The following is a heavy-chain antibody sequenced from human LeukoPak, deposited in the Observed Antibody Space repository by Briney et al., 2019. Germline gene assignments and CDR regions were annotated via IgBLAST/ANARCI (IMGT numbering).Heavy chain of an antibody. Sequence: GGSLRLSCAASGFTFSTYAMSWVRQAPGKGLEWVSAISGSGGSTYYADSVKGWLTIHRDNSKNTMCLQMNRLRAEDTAVYYCANGMYSSYPHTWFETWGQRALVTVSS. V-gene: IGHV3-23*01. J-gene: IGHJ5*02. D-gene: IGHD6-6*01. CDR2: ISGSGGST. CDR3: ANGMYSSYPHTWFET. CDR1: GFTFSTYA.